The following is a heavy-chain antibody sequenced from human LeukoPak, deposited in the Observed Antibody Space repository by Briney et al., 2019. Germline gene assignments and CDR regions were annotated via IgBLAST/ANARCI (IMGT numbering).Heavy chain of an antibody. Sequence: SETLSLTCTVSGGSISSGGYYWGWIRQPPGKGLEWIGYIYHSGSTYYNPSLKSRVTISVDRSKSQFSLKLSSVTAADTAVYYCAREGGVRGIIMPHAFDIWGQGTMVTVSS. D-gene: IGHD3-10*01. V-gene: IGHV4-30-2*01. CDR2: IYHSGST. J-gene: IGHJ3*02. CDR1: GGSISSGGYY. CDR3: AREGGVRGIIMPHAFDI.